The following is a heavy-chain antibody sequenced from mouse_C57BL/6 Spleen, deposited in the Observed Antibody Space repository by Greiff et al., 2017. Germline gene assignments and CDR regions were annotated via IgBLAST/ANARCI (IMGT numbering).Heavy chain of an antibody. CDR2: IYPGDGDT. V-gene: IGHV1-80*01. J-gene: IGHJ1*03. CDR1: GYAFSSYW. CDR3: AKDPGSSYVGWYFGV. D-gene: IGHD1-1*01. Sequence: VQLQQSGAELVKPGASVKISCKASGYAFSSYWMNWVKQRPGKGLEWIGQIYPGDGDTNYNGKFKGKATLTADKSSSTAYMQLSSLTSEDTAVYLCAKDPGSSYVGWYFGVWGTVTTVTVSS.